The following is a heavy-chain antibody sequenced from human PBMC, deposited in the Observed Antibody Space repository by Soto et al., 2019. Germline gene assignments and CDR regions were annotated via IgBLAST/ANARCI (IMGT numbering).Heavy chain of an antibody. D-gene: IGHD6-13*01. CDR1: GGTFTSTA. V-gene: IGHV1-69*01. Sequence: QVHLVQSSAEVQKPGSSVKVSCKASGGTFTSTAFSWVRQAPGQGLEWMGGIIPVLGTPNYAQKFKARVTITADASTTTVHMELSSLRSDDTAVYYCASSAGLDHLLNYYGLNVWGQGTTVTVSS. CDR3: ASSAGLDHLLNYYGLNV. J-gene: IGHJ6*02. CDR2: IIPVLGTP.